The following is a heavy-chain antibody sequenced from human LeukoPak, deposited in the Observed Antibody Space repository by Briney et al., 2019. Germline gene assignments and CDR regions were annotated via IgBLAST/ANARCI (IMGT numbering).Heavy chain of an antibody. CDR1: GYTFTSYD. CDR3: ARKVTAIQNWFDP. Sequence: GASVKVSCKASGYTFTSYDINWVRQATGQGLEWMGWMNPNSGNTGYARKFQGRVTMTRNTSISTAYMELSSLRSEDTAVYYCARKVTAIQNWFDPWGQGTLVTVSS. D-gene: IGHD2-21*02. J-gene: IGHJ5*02. V-gene: IGHV1-8*01. CDR2: MNPNSGNT.